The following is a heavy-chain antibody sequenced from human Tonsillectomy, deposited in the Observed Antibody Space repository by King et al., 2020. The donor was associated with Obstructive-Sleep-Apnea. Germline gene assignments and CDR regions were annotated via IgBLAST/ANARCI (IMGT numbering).Heavy chain of an antibody. CDR3: ARRPRWEPVDY. V-gene: IGHV4-34*01. CDR2: IYHSGST. D-gene: IGHD1-26*01. CDR1: GVSFSGYY. J-gene: IGHJ4*02. Sequence: VQLQQWGAGLLKPLETLSLTCAVYGVSFSGYYMSWVRQPPGKGLEWVGGIYHSGSTYSNPSLKSRVTISGDTSKNQFSLKLSSVTAADTAVYYCARRPRWEPVDYWGQGTLVTVSS.